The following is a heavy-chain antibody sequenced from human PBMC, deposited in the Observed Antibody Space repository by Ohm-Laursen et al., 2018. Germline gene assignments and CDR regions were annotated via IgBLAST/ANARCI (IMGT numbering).Heavy chain of an antibody. CDR2: ISGSGGST. D-gene: IGHD6-19*01. Sequence: SQRLSCSASGFTFSSYTMSWVRQAPGKGLEWVSAISGSGGSTYYADSVKGRFTISRDNSKNTLYLQMNSLRAEDTAVYYCAKRGSQWLETEGSNPRPYYFDYWGQGTLVTVSS. CDR3: AKRGSQWLETEGSNPRPYYFDY. CDR1: GFTFSSYT. V-gene: IGHV3-23*01. J-gene: IGHJ4*02.